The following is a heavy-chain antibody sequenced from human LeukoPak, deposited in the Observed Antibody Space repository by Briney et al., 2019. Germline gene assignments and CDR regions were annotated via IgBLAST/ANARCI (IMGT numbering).Heavy chain of an antibody. CDR1: GFTFSDYY. D-gene: IGHD1/OR15-1a*01. CDR2: IYYSGGT. V-gene: IGHV4-39*01. J-gene: IGHJ4*02. Sequence: GSLRLSCAASGFTFSDYYMSWIRQPPGKGLEWIGSIYYSGGTYYNPSLKSRVTISVDTSKNQFSLKLSSVTAADTAVYYCARLVGWNMYYFDYWGQGTLVTVSS. CDR3: ARLVGWNMYYFDY.